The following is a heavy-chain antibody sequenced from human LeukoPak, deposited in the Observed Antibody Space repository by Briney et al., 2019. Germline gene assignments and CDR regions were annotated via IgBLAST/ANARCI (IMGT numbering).Heavy chain of an antibody. CDR3: ARAQWISGVVINGPKDY. CDR2: IKHDGSER. Sequence: GGSLRLSCAASGFTFSSYWMSWVRQSPGKGLEWVANIKHDGSERYYVDSVEGRFTISRDNAKNSLFLQMNTLRAEDTAVYYCARAQWISGVVINGPKDYWGQGTLVTVSS. J-gene: IGHJ4*02. CDR1: GFTFSSYW. V-gene: IGHV3-7*01. D-gene: IGHD3-3*01.